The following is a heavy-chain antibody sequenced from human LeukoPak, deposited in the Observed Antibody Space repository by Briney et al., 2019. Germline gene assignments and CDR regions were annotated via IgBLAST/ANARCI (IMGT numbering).Heavy chain of an antibody. CDR3: GREDATMSIDY. D-gene: IGHD5-18*01. Sequence: PSETLSLTCTVSGGSISSYYWSWIRQPPGKGLEWIEYIYYSGSTNYNPSLKSRVTISVDTSKNQFSLKLSSVTAADTAVYYCGREDATMSIDYWGQGTLVTVSS. CDR2: IYYSGST. J-gene: IGHJ4*02. CDR1: GGSISSYY. V-gene: IGHV4-59*12.